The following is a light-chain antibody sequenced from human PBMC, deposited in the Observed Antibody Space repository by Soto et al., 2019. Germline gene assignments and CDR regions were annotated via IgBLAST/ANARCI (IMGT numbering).Light chain of an antibody. V-gene: IGKV4-1*01. CDR3: QQSYSTPIT. J-gene: IGKJ3*01. Sequence: DIVMTQSPDSLAVSLGERATINCKSSQSVLHSSNNKNYLTWYQQKPGQPPKLLIYWASTRESGVPDRFSGSGSGTDFPLTISSLQAEDVAVYYCQQSYSTPITFGPGTKVDIK. CDR2: WAS. CDR1: QSVLHSSNNKNY.